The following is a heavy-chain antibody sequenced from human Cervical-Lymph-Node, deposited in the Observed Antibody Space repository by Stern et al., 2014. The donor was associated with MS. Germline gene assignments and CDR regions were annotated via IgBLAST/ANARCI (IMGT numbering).Heavy chain of an antibody. CDR1: GDTFSSYA. D-gene: IGHD1-26*01. Sequence: HVQLVQSGAEVKKPGSSVKVSCKASGDTFSSYAINWVRQVPGQGLEWMGGISPGVGTTNYAKKFQGSVTITADKSTNTAYMELMTLRSEDTAVYYCARGGGLVGYFDYWGQGTLVSVSS. CDR3: ARGGGLVGYFDY. J-gene: IGHJ4*02. V-gene: IGHV1-69*06. CDR2: ISPGVGTT.